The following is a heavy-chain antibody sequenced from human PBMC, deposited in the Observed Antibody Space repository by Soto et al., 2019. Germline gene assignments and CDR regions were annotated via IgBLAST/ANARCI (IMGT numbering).Heavy chain of an antibody. D-gene: IGHD3-3*01. CDR1: GYTVTSYG. J-gene: IGHJ6*02. V-gene: IGHV1-18*04. Sequence: ASAKVSCKASGYTVTSYGISWVRQAPGQGLEWMGWISAYNGNTNYAQKLQGRVTMTTDTSTSTAYMELRSLTADDTAVYYCARQTTIFGVVVGRSGMDVWGQGTTVTVSS. CDR3: ARQTTIFGVVVGRSGMDV. CDR2: ISAYNGNT.